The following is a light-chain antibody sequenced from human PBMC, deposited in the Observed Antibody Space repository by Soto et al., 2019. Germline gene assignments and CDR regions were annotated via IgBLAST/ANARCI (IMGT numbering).Light chain of an antibody. CDR1: SSDVGGYNY. CDR3: DSYTSSRAYV. V-gene: IGLV2-14*01. J-gene: IGLJ1*01. CDR2: EFS. Sequence: QSVLTQPASVSGSPGQSITISCTGTSSDVGGYNYVSWYQQQAGKAPKLIIPEFSNRPSGVSNRFSGSKSGNTASLTISGLQAEDEADYYCDSYTSSRAYVFGSGTKGTVL.